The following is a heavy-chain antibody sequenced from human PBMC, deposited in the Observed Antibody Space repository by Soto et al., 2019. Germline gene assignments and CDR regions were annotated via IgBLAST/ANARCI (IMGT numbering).Heavy chain of an antibody. D-gene: IGHD3-22*01. Sequence: EVQLLESGGGLVQPGGSLRLSCAASGFTFSSYAMSWVRQAPGKGLEWVSAISGSGGSTYYADSVKGRFTISRDNSKNTLYLQMNSLRAEDTAVYYCAKDPTPVIVVVITADYWGQGTLVTVSS. CDR2: ISGSGGST. CDR1: GFTFSSYA. V-gene: IGHV3-23*01. CDR3: AKDPTPVIVVVITADY. J-gene: IGHJ4*02.